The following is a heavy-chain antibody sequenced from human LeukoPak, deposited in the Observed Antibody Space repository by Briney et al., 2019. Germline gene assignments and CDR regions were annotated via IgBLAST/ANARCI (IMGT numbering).Heavy chain of an antibody. J-gene: IGHJ4*02. CDR2: INHSGST. Sequence: PSETLSLTCAVYGGSSSGYYWSWIRQPPGKGLEWIGEINHSGSTNYNPSLKSRVTISVDTSKNQFSLKLSSVTAADTAVYYCARESSSSWYGLDYWGQGTLVTVSS. CDR1: GGSSSGYY. V-gene: IGHV4-34*01. CDR3: ARESSSSWYGLDY. D-gene: IGHD6-13*01.